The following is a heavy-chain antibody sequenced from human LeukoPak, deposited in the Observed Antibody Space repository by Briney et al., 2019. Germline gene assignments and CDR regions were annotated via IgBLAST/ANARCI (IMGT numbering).Heavy chain of an antibody. J-gene: IGHJ2*01. Sequence: KPSETLSLTCTVSGGSTSGDYWSWIRQSPGKGLEWVGYVYNSGDTGKNPSLKNRVTILLDTSKNQCSLKLTSVSAADTAVYYCARLKLGAYFDLWGRGTLVTVSS. CDR2: VYNSGDT. V-gene: IGHV4-59*08. D-gene: IGHD3-16*01. CDR3: ARLKLGAYFDL. CDR1: GGSTSGDY.